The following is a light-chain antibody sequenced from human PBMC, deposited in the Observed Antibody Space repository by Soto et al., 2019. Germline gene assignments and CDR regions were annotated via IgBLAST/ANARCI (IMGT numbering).Light chain of an antibody. CDR2: GAS. V-gene: IGKV3-20*01. CDR1: QTVSSDY. CDR3: RQYGNSPWMYT. Sequence: IELTQSPDTLSLSPGARATLSCRASQTVSSDYLAWYQQKPGQAPRLLIYGASTRATGIPDRFSGSGSGTDFTLTITKLEPEEFGRYYCRQYGNSPWMYTFGRGTKVEIK. J-gene: IGKJ2*01.